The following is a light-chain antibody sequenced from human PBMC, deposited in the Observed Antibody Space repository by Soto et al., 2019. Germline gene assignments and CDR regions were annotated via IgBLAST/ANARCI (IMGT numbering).Light chain of an antibody. CDR2: AAS. V-gene: IGKV1-39*01. CDR1: QSISSY. J-gene: IGKJ2*01. CDR3: QQSYSTPPEYT. Sequence: DIQMTQSPSSLSASVGDRVTITCRASQSISSYLNWYQQKPGKAPKLLIYAASSLQSGVPSRFSGRGSGTDFTLTISSLQPEDFATYYCQQSYSTPPEYTFGQGTKREIK.